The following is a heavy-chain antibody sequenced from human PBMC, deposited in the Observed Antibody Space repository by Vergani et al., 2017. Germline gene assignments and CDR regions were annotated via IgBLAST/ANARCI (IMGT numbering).Heavy chain of an antibody. CDR2: INPNSGGT. V-gene: IGHV1-2*02. D-gene: IGHD1/OR15-1a*01. Sequence: QVQLVQSGAEVKKPGASVKVSCKASGGTFSSYAISWVRQAPGQGLEWMGRINPNSGGTNYAQKFQGRVTMTRDTSISTAYMELSRLRSDDTAVYYCASSINKGNWFDPWGQGTLVTVSS. J-gene: IGHJ5*02. CDR3: ASSINKGNWFDP. CDR1: GGTFSSYA.